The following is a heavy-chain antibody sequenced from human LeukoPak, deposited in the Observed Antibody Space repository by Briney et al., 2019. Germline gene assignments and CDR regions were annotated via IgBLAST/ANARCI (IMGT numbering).Heavy chain of an antibody. CDR3: AREDYYDSSGYLY. Sequence: PSQTLSLTCTVSGGSISSGGYYWSWIRQHPGKGLEWIGYIYYSGSTYYNPSLKSRVTISVDTSKNQFSLKLSPVTAADTAVYYCAREDYYDSSGYLYWGQGTLVTVPS. CDR1: GGSISSGGYY. D-gene: IGHD3-22*01. CDR2: IYYSGST. V-gene: IGHV4-31*03. J-gene: IGHJ4*02.